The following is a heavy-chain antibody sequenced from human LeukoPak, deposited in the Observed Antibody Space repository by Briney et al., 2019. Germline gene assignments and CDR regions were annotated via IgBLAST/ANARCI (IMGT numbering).Heavy chain of an antibody. CDR1: GDSISSYY. V-gene: IGHV4-59*08. Sequence: SETLSLTCTVSGDSISSYYWSWIRQPPGKGLEWIGYIYYSGGTDCNPSLKSRVTISVDTSKNQFSLKLRSATAADTAVYYCARHVTISGPYDASDIWGQGTMVAVSP. CDR2: IYYSGGT. J-gene: IGHJ3*02. D-gene: IGHD5-24*01. CDR3: ARHVTISGPYDASDI.